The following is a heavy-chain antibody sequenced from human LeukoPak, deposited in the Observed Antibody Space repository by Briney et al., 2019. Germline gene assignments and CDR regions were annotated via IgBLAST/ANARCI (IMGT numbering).Heavy chain of an antibody. CDR1: GGSISSSNW. CDR2: IYHTGII. D-gene: IGHD3-10*01. CDR3: ARGGGSHYEIDY. V-gene: IGHV4-4*02. Sequence: PSETLSLTCAVSGGSISSSNWWTWVRQPPGKGLEWIGEIYHTGIIHYNPSLKSRVTISVDKSMNQFSLRLTSVTAADTAVYFCARGGGSHYEIDYWGQGTLVTVSP. J-gene: IGHJ4*02.